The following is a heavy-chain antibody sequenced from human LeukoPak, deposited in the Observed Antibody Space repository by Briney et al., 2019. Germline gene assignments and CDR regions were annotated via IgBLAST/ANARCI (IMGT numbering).Heavy chain of an antibody. CDR2: IKQDGSEK. CDR1: GFTFNSYW. CDR3: ARYLLYSGYDSFDY. V-gene: IGHV3-7*03. D-gene: IGHD5-12*01. J-gene: IGHJ4*02. Sequence: GGSLRLSCAASGFTFNSYWMSWVRQAPGKGLEWVANIKQDGSEKYYVDSVKGRFTISRDNAKNSLYLQMNSLRAEDTAVYYCARYLLYSGYDSFDYWGQGTLVTVSS.